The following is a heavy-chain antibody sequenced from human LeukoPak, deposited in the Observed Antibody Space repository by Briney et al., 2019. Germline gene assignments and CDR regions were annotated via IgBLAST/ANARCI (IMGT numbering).Heavy chain of an antibody. J-gene: IGHJ6*02. V-gene: IGHV4-59*01. CDR2: IYYSGTT. CDR3: AREDPQTTVPEGMDV. D-gene: IGHD4-17*01. CDR1: GGSISNYY. Sequence: SETLSLTCTVSGGSISNYYWSWTRQSPGKGLEWIGYIYYSGTTNYDPSLKSRVTISVDTSKNQFSLQLRSVTAADTAVYYCAREDPQTTVPEGMDVWGQGTTVTVSS.